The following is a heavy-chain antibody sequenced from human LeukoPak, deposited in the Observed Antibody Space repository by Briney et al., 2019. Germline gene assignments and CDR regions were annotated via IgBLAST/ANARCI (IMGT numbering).Heavy chain of an antibody. CDR1: GGSFSGYY. J-gene: IGHJ1*01. CDR3: ASGRGSEYFQH. V-gene: IGHV4-34*01. CDR2: INHSGST. Sequence: SETLSLTCAVYGGSFSGYYWSWIHQPPGKGLEWIGEINHSGSTNYNPSLKSRVTISVDTSKNQFSLKLSSVTAADTAVYYCASGRGSEYFQHWGQGTLVTVSS.